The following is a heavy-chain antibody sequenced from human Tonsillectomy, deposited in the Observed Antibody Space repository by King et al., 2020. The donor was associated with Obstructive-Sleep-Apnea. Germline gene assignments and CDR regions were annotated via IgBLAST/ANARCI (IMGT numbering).Heavy chain of an antibody. CDR2: IYYSGST. CDR3: ARGGRGAAAGFGY. V-gene: IGHV4-59*01. D-gene: IGHD6-13*01. Sequence: VQLQESGPGLVKPSETLSLTCTVSGGSISSDYWRWIRQPPGKGLEWIGSIYYSGSTNYNPSLKIRVTISVDTSNNQFSLNLSSVTAADTAVYYCARGGRGAAAGFGYWGQGTLVTVSS. CDR1: GGSISSDY. J-gene: IGHJ4*02.